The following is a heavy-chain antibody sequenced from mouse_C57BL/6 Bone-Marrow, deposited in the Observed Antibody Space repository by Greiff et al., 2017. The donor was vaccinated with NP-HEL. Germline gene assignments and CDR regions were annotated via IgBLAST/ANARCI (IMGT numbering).Heavy chain of an antibody. CDR1: GFTFSSYT. Sequence: VKLVESGGGLVKPGGSLKLSCAASGFTFSSYTMSWVRQTPEKRLEWVATISGGGGNTYYPDSVKGRFTISRDNAKNTLYLQMSSLRSEDTALYYCARKYYFDYWGQGTTLTVSS. CDR2: ISGGGGNT. J-gene: IGHJ2*01. V-gene: IGHV5-9*01. CDR3: ARKYYFDY.